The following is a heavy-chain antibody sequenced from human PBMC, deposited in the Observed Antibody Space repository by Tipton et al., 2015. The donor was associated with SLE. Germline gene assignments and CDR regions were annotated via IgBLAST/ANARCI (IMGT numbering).Heavy chain of an antibody. CDR2: ISYSGNT. V-gene: IGHV4-59*08. Sequence: TLSLTCNVSGDSISGYYWNWIRQPPGKGLEWVGFISYSGNTNYNPSLKSRVTISIDTSKNQVSLKLSSVTAADTAVYYCARLTSYPDYWGQGTLVTVSS. CDR1: GDSISGYY. J-gene: IGHJ4*02. CDR3: ARLTSYPDY.